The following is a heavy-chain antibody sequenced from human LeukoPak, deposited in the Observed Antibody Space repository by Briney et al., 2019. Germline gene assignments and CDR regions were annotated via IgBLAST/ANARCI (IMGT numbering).Heavy chain of an antibody. Sequence: SCKASGFTFTSSAMQWVRQAPGKGLEWVSAISGSGGSTYYADSVKGRLTISRDNSKNTLYLQMNSLGAEDTAVYYCAKSGYSSSWYWFDPWGQGTLVTVSS. J-gene: IGHJ5*02. CDR3: AKSGYSSSWYWFDP. V-gene: IGHV3-23*01. D-gene: IGHD6-13*01. CDR2: ISGSGGST. CDR1: GFTFTSSA.